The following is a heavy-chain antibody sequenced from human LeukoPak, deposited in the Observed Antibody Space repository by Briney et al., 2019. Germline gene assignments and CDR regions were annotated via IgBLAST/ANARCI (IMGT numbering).Heavy chain of an antibody. CDR2: IYYSGST. D-gene: IGHD3-9*01. J-gene: IGHJ5*02. CDR3: ARSHVGYDILTRYRSSTFDP. V-gene: IGHV4-59*01. CDR1: GGSISRYY. Sequence: SETLSLTCPVSGGSISRYYWSWIRQPPGKGLEWIGYIYYSGSTNYNPSLKSRVTISVDTSKNQFSLKLSSVTAADTAVYYCARSHVGYDILTRYRSSTFDPWGQGTLVTVSS.